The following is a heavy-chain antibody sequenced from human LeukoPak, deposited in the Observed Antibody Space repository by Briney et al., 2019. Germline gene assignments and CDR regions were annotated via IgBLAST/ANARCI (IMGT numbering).Heavy chain of an antibody. CDR3: ARDDPDYYSMDV. Sequence: PGGSLRLSCAASGFTFSSYSMNWVRQAPGKGLEWVSYISSSTSTIYYADSVKGRFTISRDNAKNSLYLQMNSLRAEDTAVYYCARDDPDYYSMDVWGQGTTVTVSS. V-gene: IGHV3-48*04. J-gene: IGHJ6*02. CDR2: ISSSTSTI. CDR1: GFTFSSYS.